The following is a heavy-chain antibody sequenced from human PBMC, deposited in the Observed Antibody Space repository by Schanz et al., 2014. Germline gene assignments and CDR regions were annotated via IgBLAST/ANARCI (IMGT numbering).Heavy chain of an antibody. CDR1: EFTFSTDA. CDR2: ISASGGDT. V-gene: IGHV3-23*01. Sequence: DVHLLESGGGLVQPGGSLRLSCAASEFTFSTDAMSWVRQAPGKGLEWLSVISASGGDTYYADSVKGRFTISRDNSKNTLFLQMNSLRVEDSAIYFLAKDISDTSGKDDYWGQGTLVTVSS. D-gene: IGHD3-22*01. J-gene: IGHJ4*02. CDR3: AKDISDTSGKDDY.